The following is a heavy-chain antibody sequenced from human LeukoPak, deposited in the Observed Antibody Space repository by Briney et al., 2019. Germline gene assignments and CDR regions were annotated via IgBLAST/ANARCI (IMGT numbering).Heavy chain of an antibody. J-gene: IGHJ3*02. V-gene: IGHV4-59*01. CDR2: IYYSGST. CDR3: ARDPAASTYYYGSGPDAFDI. Sequence: SETLSLTCTVSGGSISSYYWSWIRQPPGKGLEWIGYIYYSGSTNYNPSLKSRVTISVDTSKNQLSLKLSSVTAADTAVYYCARDPAASTYYYGSGPDAFDIWGQGTMVTVSS. CDR1: GGSISSYY. D-gene: IGHD3-10*01.